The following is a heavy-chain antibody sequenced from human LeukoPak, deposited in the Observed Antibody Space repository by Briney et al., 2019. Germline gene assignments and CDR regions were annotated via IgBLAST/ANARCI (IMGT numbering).Heavy chain of an antibody. CDR2: IYYSGST. J-gene: IGHJ3*02. Sequence: PSETLSLTCTVSGGSISSYYWSWIRQPPGKGLEWIGYIYYSGSTNYKPSLKSRVTISVDTSKNQFSLKLSSVTAADTAVYYCARDSKRGYSCGYMPNDAFDIWGQGTMVTVSS. D-gene: IGHD5-18*01. V-gene: IGHV4-59*01. CDR1: GGSISSYY. CDR3: ARDSKRGYSCGYMPNDAFDI.